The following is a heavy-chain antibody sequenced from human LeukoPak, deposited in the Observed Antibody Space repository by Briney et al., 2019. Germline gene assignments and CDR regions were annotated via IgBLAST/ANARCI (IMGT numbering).Heavy chain of an antibody. CDR1: GGSISSNGYY. D-gene: IGHD3-9*01. V-gene: IGHV4-39*07. CDR3: ARIGGAYFDWLKEGWFDP. CDR2: IYYSGGT. J-gene: IGHJ5*02. Sequence: PSETLSLTCTVSGGSISSNGYYWAWFRQPPGKGLEWIGSIYYSGGTYYNPSLKSRVTISIDTSKNQFSLKLRSVTAADTAVYYCARIGGAYFDWLKEGWFDPWGQGTLVTVSS.